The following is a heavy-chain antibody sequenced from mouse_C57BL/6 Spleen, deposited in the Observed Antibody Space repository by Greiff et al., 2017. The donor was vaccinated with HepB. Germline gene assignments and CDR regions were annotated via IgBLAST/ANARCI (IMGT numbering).Heavy chain of an antibody. J-gene: IGHJ2*01. CDR1: GFTFTDYY. CDR2: IRNKANGYTT. V-gene: IGHV7-3*01. CDR3: ARYPPYDYDMGYFDY. Sequence: EVQLVESGGGLVQPGGSLSLSCAASGFTFTDYYMSWVRQPPGKALEWLGFIRNKANGYTTEYSASVKGRFTISRDNSQSILYLQMNALRAEDSATYYCARYPPYDYDMGYFDYWGQGTTLTVSS. D-gene: IGHD2-4*01.